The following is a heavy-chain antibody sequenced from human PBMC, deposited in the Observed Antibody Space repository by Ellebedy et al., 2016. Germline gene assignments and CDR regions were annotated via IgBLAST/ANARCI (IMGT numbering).Heavy chain of an antibody. CDR2: IRSKIDGETT. CDR3: ATVPGYCSSGSCFRAPYYYSMDV. CDR1: GITFSNAW. D-gene: IGHD2-15*01. J-gene: IGHJ6*03. Sequence: GGSLRLSXVASGITFSNAWMNWVRQAPGKGLEWVGHIRSKIDGETTNYAAPVKGRFTISRDDSKNTVYLQMNSLKSEDTAVYYCATVPGYCSSGSCFRAPYYYSMDVWGKGTTVTVSS. V-gene: IGHV3-15*01.